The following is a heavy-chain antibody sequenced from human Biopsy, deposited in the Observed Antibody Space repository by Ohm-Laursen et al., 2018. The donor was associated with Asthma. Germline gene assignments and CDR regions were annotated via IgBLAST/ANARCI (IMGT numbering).Heavy chain of an antibody. V-gene: IGHV4-39*07. CDR1: GGSIGNSNYY. CDR2: LHYSGSPYYT. D-gene: IGHD2-21*02. Sequence: TLSLTCTVSGGSIGNSNYYWGWIRQSPGKGLEWIGSLHYSGSPYYTFYNPSLKSRVTISIDASKNQFSLKLTSVTAADTAVYYCARGVDRVTGLLDHFDSWGQGTLVTVSS. CDR3: ARGVDRVTGLLDHFDS. J-gene: IGHJ4*02.